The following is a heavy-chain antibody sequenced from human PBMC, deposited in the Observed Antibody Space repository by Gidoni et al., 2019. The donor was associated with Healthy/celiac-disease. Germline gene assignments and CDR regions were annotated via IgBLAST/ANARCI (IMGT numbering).Heavy chain of an antibody. CDR3: ARDWDYDYVWGSYRPTYWFDP. Sequence: QVQLQESGPGLVKPSETLSLTCTVPGGSISSYYCIWIRQPAGQGLEWIGRIYTSGSTNYNPSLKSRVTMSVDTSKNQFSLKLSSVTAADTAVYYCARDWDYDYVWGSYRPTYWFDPWGQGTLVTVSS. CDR1: GGSISSYY. V-gene: IGHV4-4*07. D-gene: IGHD3-16*02. CDR2: IYTSGST. J-gene: IGHJ5*02.